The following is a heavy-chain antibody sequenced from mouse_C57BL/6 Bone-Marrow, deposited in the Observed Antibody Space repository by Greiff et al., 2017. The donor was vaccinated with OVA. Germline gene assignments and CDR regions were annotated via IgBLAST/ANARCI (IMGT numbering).Heavy chain of an antibody. CDR1: GFTFSSYA. CDR2: ISSGGDYT. CDR3: TREGGH. V-gene: IGHV5-9-1*02. J-gene: IGHJ3*01. D-gene: IGHD1-1*02. Sequence: EVKLMESGEGLVKPGGSLKLSCAASGFTFSSYAMSWVRQTPEKRLEWVAYISSGGDYTYYADNVKGGFTISRDKASNTLYLQMSSLKSEDTAMYYCTREGGHWGQGTLVTVSA.